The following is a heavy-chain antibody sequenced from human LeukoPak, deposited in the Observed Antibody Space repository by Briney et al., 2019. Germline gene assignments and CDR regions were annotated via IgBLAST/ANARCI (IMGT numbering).Heavy chain of an antibody. J-gene: IGHJ5*02. CDR1: GGTFSSYA. V-gene: IGHV1-69*13. CDR2: IIPIFGTA. D-gene: IGHD3-22*01. CDR3: ARDVYYDSSDRNNWFDP. Sequence: SVKVSCKASGGTFSSYAISWVRQAPGQGLEWMGGIIPIFGTANYAQKFQGRVTITAGESTSTAYMELSSLRSEDTAVYYCARDVYYDSSDRNNWFDPWGQGTLVTVSS.